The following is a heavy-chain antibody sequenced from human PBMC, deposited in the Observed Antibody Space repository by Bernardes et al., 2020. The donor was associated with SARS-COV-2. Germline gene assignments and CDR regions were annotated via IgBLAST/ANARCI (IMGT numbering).Heavy chain of an antibody. V-gene: IGHV1-69*13. CDR2: IIPIFGTA. J-gene: IGHJ5*02. CDR1: GGTFSSYA. Sequence: SVKVSCKASGGTFSSYAISWVRQAPGQGLEWMGRIIPIFGTANYAQKFQGRVTITADESTSTAYMELSSLRSEDTAVYYCARDEEGGYSYWRLTSSGFDPWGQGTLVTVSS. CDR3: ARDEEGGYSYWRLTSSGFDP. D-gene: IGHD5-18*01.